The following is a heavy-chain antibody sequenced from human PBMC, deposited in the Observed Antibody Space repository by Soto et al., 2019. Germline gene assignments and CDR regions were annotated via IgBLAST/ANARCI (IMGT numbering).Heavy chain of an antibody. Sequence: PSETLSLTCTVSGGSISSYYWSWIRQPPGRGLEWIGYIYYRGNTNYNPSLKSRVTISLDTSKNQFSLKLSSVTAADTAVYYCARHPGHYDILTGYSTYYFDYWGQGILVTVSS. CDR2: IYYRGNT. V-gene: IGHV4-59*08. D-gene: IGHD3-9*01. CDR1: GGSISSYY. J-gene: IGHJ4*02. CDR3: ARHPGHYDILTGYSTYYFDY.